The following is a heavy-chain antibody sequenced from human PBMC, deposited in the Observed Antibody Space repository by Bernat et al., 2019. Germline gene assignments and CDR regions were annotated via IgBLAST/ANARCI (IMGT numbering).Heavy chain of an antibody. Sequence: QVQLVESGGGLVKPGGSLRLSCAASGFTFSDYYMNWIRQAPGKGLEWVSYISSSGTYTSYADSVTDRLTNSRDDAKNSLYLQMNSLTAEDTAVYYCARDGSVGAYYNYGLDVWGQGTTVAVSS. CDR3: ARDGSVGAYYNYGLDV. CDR1: GFTFSDYY. J-gene: IGHJ6*02. D-gene: IGHD3-10*01. V-gene: IGHV3-11*05. CDR2: ISSSGTYT.